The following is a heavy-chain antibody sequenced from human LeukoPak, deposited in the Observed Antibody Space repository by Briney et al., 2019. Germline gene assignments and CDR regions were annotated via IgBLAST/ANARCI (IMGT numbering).Heavy chain of an antibody. Sequence: GGSLRLSCAASGFTFSSYAMSWVRQAPGKGLEWVSAISGSGGSTYYADSVKGRFTISRDNSKNRLHLQMSSLRAEDTAVYYCASHVVTLYYWGQGTLVTVSS. D-gene: IGHD3-22*01. CDR3: ASHVVTLYY. CDR2: ISGSGGST. V-gene: IGHV3-23*01. CDR1: GFTFSSYA. J-gene: IGHJ4*02.